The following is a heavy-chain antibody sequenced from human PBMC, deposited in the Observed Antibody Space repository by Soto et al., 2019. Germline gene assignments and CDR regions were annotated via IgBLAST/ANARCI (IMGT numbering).Heavy chain of an antibody. Sequence: ASVKVSWKAAGGTFNSCRINWVRQATGQGLEWMGWMNPNSGNTGYAQKFQVRVTMTRNTSISTAYMELSSLRSEDTAVYYCARGKQWLAPGKGVDVWSQATTVTVS. J-gene: IGHJ6*02. CDR3: ARGKQWLAPGKGVDV. D-gene: IGHD6-19*01. CDR2: MNPNSGNT. CDR1: GGTFNSCR. V-gene: IGHV1-8*02.